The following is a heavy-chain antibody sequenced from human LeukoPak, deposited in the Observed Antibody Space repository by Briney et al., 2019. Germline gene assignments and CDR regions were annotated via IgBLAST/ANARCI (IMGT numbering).Heavy chain of an antibody. CDR2: INPSGGST. Sequence: ASVKVSCKASGYTLTSYYMHWVRQAPGQGLEWMGIINPSGGSTSYAQKFQGRVAMTRDTSTSTVYMELSSLRSEDTAVYYCAKERDYDSSGMYYFDYWGQGTLVTVSS. V-gene: IGHV1-46*01. CDR3: AKERDYDSSGMYYFDY. CDR1: GYTLTSYY. J-gene: IGHJ4*02. D-gene: IGHD3-22*01.